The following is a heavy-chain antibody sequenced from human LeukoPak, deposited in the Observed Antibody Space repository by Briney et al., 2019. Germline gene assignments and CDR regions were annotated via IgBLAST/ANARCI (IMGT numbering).Heavy chain of an antibody. CDR2: INHSGST. D-gene: IGHD2-15*01. J-gene: IGHJ6*03. CDR1: GGSFSGYY. V-gene: IGHV4-34*01. Sequence: SETLSLTCAVYGGSFSGYYWSWIRQPPGKGLEWIGEINHSGSTNYNPSLKSRVTISVDTSKNQFSLKLSSVTAADTAVYYCARDQYGSRVGSYFYYMDVWGKGTTVTISS. CDR3: ARDQYGSRVGSYFYYMDV.